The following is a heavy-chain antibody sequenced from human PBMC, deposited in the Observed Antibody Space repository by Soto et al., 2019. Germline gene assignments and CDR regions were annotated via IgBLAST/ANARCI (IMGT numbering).Heavy chain of an antibody. D-gene: IGHD5-18*01. CDR1: GYTFASYG. Sequence: GASVKVSCKASGYTFASYGISWVRQAPGQGLEWMGWISAYNGNTNYAQKLQGRVTMTTDTSTSTAYMELRSLRSDDTAVYYCARDNSGYSYGYLGYWGQGTLVTVSS. CDR2: ISAYNGNT. V-gene: IGHV1-18*01. CDR3: ARDNSGYSYGYLGY. J-gene: IGHJ4*02.